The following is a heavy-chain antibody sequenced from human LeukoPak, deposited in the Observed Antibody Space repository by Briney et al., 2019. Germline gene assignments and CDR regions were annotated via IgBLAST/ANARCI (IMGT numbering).Heavy chain of an antibody. CDR3: AREVAQNYNGGAFEF. V-gene: IGHV4-39*01. D-gene: IGHD1-7*01. CDR1: GGSLSTSSYY. Sequence: SETLSLTCTVSGGSLSTSSYYWGWIRQPPGKGLEWIGSIYYSGSTYYNPSLMSRVTISVDTSKNQFSLKLSSVTAADTAVYYCAREVAQNYNGGAFEFWGQGTMVTVSS. CDR2: IYYSGST. J-gene: IGHJ3*01.